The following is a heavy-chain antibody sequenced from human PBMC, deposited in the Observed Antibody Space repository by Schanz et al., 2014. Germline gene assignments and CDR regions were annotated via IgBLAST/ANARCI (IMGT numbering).Heavy chain of an antibody. CDR2: ISSSGSYT. CDR3: ARLDSSSWYPRY. Sequence: QVQLVESGGGVVQPGRSLRLSCAGSGFSFSDYGMHWVRQAPGKGLEWVSYISSSGSYTNYADSVKGRFTTSRDNGKKSMYLQMNSLRAEDTAVYYCARLDSSSWYPRYWGQGTLVTVSS. J-gene: IGHJ4*02. D-gene: IGHD6-13*01. V-gene: IGHV3-11*05. CDR1: GFSFSDYG.